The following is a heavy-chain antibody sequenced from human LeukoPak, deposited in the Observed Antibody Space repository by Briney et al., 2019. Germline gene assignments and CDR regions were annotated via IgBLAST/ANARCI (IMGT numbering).Heavy chain of an antibody. CDR2: ISKDGSNK. Sequence: GGSLRLSCAASGFTFSSYNMHWVRQAPGKGLEWVAVISKDGSNKYYADSVKGRFTISRDNSKNTVYVEMKSLRGEDTAVYYCARRPPAVAGLDYWGQGTLVTVSS. V-gene: IGHV3-30*03. D-gene: IGHD6-19*01. CDR3: ARRPPAVAGLDY. J-gene: IGHJ4*02. CDR1: GFTFSSYN.